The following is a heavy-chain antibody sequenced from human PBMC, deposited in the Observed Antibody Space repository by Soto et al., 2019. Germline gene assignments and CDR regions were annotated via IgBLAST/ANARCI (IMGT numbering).Heavy chain of an antibody. Sequence: QVQLVESGGGVVQPGRSLRLSCAASGFTFSSYATHWVRQAPGKGLEWVAVISYDGSNKYYADSVKGRFTISRDNSKNTLYLQMNSLRAEDTAVYYCARVAGGAIPYFDYWGQGTLVTVSS. D-gene: IGHD3-16*02. V-gene: IGHV3-30-3*01. CDR1: GFTFSSYA. CDR2: ISYDGSNK. CDR3: ARVAGGAIPYFDY. J-gene: IGHJ4*02.